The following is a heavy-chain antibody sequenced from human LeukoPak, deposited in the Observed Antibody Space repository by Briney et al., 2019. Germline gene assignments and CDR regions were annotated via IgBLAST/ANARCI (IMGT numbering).Heavy chain of an antibody. CDR3: ARRFKGGFDY. Sequence: SETLSLTCTVSGGSISSYYWSWIRQPPGKGLEWIGYIYYSGSTNYNPSLKSRVTISVDTSKNQFSLKLSSVTAADTAVYYCARRFKGGFDYWGQGTLVTVSS. V-gene: IGHV4-59*08. D-gene: IGHD3-16*01. J-gene: IGHJ4*02. CDR2: IYYSGST. CDR1: GGSISSYY.